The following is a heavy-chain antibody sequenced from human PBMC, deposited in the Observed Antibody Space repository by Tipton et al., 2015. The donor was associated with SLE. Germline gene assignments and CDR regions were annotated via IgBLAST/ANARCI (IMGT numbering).Heavy chain of an antibody. V-gene: IGHV3-64*01. D-gene: IGHD2-21*02. J-gene: IGHJ4*02. CDR3: ARGSVGDSKDY. CDR1: GFTFSNYA. Sequence: SLRLSCAASGFTFSNYAMHWVRQAAGKRLEYVSAITSNGGSTYYANSVKDRFTISRDNSKDTLYLQMGSLRTEDMAVYYCARGSVGDSKDYWGQGTLVTVSS. CDR2: ITSNGGST.